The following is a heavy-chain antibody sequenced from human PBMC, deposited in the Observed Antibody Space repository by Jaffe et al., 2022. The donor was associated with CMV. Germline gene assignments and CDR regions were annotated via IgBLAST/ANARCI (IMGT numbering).Heavy chain of an antibody. D-gene: IGHD4-17*01. Sequence: EVQLVESGGGLVQPGRSLRLSCTASGFTFGDYAMSWVRQAPGKGLEWVGFIRSKAYGGTTEYAASVKGRFTISRDDSKSIAYLQMNSLKTEDTAVYYCTRVVKNGDYGRGEGADYYYYMDVWGKGTTVTVSS. V-gene: IGHV3-49*04. CDR1: GFTFGDYA. CDR3: TRVVKNGDYGRGEGADYYYYMDV. CDR2: IRSKAYGGTT. J-gene: IGHJ6*03.